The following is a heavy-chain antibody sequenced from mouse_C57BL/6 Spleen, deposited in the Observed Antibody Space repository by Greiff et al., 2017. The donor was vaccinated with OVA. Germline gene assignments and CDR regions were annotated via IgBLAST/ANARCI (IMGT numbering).Heavy chain of an antibody. CDR1: GFTFSSYG. CDR2: ISSGGSYT. D-gene: IGHD1-1*01. J-gene: IGHJ3*01. V-gene: IGHV5-6*01. Sequence: EVHLVESGGDLVKPGGSLKLSCAASGFTFSSYGMSWVRQTPDKRLEWVATISSGGSYTYYPDSVKGRFTISRDNAKNTLYLQMSSLKSEDTAMYYCARQGYYGSRPPFAYWGQGTLVTVSA. CDR3: ARQGYYGSRPPFAY.